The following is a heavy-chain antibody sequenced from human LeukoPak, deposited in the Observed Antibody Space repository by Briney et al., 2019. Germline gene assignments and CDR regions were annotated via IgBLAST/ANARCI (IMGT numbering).Heavy chain of an antibody. CDR3: AKDPGGSYDWYFDL. CDR1: GFTFRNYG. Sequence: GGSLRLSCVASGFTFRNYGMTWVRQTPGKGLEWVSGITGGGGSTYYADSVKGRFTISRDNSKNTLYLLMNSLRVEDTAVYYCAKDPGGSYDWYFDLWGRGTLVTVSS. CDR2: ITGGGGST. J-gene: IGHJ2*01. D-gene: IGHD1-26*01. V-gene: IGHV3-23*01.